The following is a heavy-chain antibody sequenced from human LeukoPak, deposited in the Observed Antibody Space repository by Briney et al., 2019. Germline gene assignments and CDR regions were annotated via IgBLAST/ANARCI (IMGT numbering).Heavy chain of an antibody. CDR2: MTGPADTT. CDR1: GFNFNNFA. Sequence: GGSLRLSCAASGFNFNNFAMSWVRQAPGKGLEWLSAMTGPADTTYYAESVKGRFTISRDYSKSMVFLQMNSLRVEDTAIYYCAKGAGIDHWGQGTLVTVSS. CDR3: AKGAGIDH. D-gene: IGHD1-14*01. J-gene: IGHJ4*02. V-gene: IGHV3-23*01.